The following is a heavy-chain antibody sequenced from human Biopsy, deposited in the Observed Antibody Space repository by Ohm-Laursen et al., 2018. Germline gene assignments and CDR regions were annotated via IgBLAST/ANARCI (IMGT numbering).Heavy chain of an antibody. CDR1: GVSITSYF. CDR3: ARRLPLRGFAFDV. D-gene: IGHD3-10*01. CDR2: IYYRGNT. V-gene: IGHV4-59*08. J-gene: IGHJ3*01. Sequence: SDTLSLTCTVSGVSITSYFWNWIRQAPGKGLEWIGNIYYRGNTNYSPSLKSRATISLDSSKNQFSLNLNSVTATDTAVYYCARRLPLRGFAFDVWGQGTVVTVS.